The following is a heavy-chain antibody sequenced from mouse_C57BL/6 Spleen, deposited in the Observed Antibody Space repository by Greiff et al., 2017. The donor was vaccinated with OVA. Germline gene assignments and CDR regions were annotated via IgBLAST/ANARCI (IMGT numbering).Heavy chain of an antibody. Sequence: EVQVVESGGGLVKPGGSLKLSCAASGFTFSSYAMSWVRQTPEKRLEWVATISDGGSYTYYPDNVKGRFTISRDNAKNNLYLQMSHLKSEDTAMYYCARERYYGSRYFDVWGTGTTVTVSS. CDR2: ISDGGSYT. D-gene: IGHD1-1*01. CDR1: GFTFSSYA. V-gene: IGHV5-4*01. J-gene: IGHJ1*03. CDR3: ARERYYGSRYFDV.